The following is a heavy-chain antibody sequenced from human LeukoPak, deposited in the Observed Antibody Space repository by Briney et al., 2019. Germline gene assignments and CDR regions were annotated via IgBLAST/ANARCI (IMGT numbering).Heavy chain of an antibody. D-gene: IGHD5-18*01. CDR3: ARMTGIRYSYGKFDY. J-gene: IGHJ4*02. Sequence: GASVKVSCKASGGTFSSYAISWVRQAPGQGLEWMGWINTNTGNPTYAQGFTGRFVFSLDTSVSTAYLQISSLKAEDTAVYYCARMTGIRYSYGKFDYWGQGTLVTVSS. CDR1: GGTFSSYA. V-gene: IGHV7-4-1*02. CDR2: INTNTGNP.